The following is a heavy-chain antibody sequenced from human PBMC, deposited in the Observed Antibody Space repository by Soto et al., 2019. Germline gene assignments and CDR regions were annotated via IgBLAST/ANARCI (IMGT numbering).Heavy chain of an antibody. CDR2: ISTNNGHT. CDR3: IKDDCSGDTCYLGH. CDR1: GYIFNTCG. Sequence: ASVKVSCKGSGYIFNTCGIAWVRQAPGQGLEWMGWISTNNGHTKYAQKLQDRVTLTTDTSTSTAYMELRSLRSDDTAVYYCIKDDCSGDTCYLGHWGQGTLVTVSS. J-gene: IGHJ4*02. V-gene: IGHV1-18*04. D-gene: IGHD2-15*01.